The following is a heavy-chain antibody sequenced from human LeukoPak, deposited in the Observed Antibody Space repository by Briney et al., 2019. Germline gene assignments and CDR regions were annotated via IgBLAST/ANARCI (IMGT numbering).Heavy chain of an antibody. CDR1: GFTFSGYA. Sequence: GASLKLSCAASGFTFSGYAMSWVRQAPGKGLEWVSAISGSGGSTYYADSVKGRFTISRDNSKNTLYLQMNSLRAEDTAVYYCAKKAGYDSMSIDYWGQGTLVTVSS. V-gene: IGHV3-23*01. J-gene: IGHJ4*02. CDR3: AKKAGYDSMSIDY. CDR2: ISGSGGST. D-gene: IGHD3-22*01.